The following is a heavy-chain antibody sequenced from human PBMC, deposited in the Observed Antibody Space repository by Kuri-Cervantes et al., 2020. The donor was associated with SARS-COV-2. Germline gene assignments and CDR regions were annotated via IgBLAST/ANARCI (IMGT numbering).Heavy chain of an antibody. CDR1: GGSLSYSY. V-gene: IGHV4-59*12. D-gene: IGHD5-24*01. J-gene: IGHJ5*02. CDR3: ARGVGRWLQLSFGNWFDP. Sequence: GSLRLSCTVSGGSLSYSYWSWIRQPPGKGLEWIGYIYYSGSTNYNPSLKSRVTISVDTSKNQFSLKLSSVTAADTAVYYCARGVGRWLQLSFGNWFDPWGQGTLVTVSS. CDR2: IYYSGST.